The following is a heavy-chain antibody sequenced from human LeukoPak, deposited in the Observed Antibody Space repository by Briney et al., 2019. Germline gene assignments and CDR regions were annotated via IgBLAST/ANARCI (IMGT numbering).Heavy chain of an antibody. CDR2: IYYSGST. J-gene: IGHJ4*02. D-gene: IGHD3-10*01. V-gene: IGHV4-61*01. CDR1: GGSVSSSTYS. Sequence: PSETLSLTCTVSGGSVSSSTYSWNWIRQPPGKGLEWIGYIYYSGSTNYNPSLKSRVTISVDTSKNQFSLKLSSVTAADTAVYYCARHRLLWFGGYFDYWGQGTLVTVSS. CDR3: ARHRLLWFGGYFDY.